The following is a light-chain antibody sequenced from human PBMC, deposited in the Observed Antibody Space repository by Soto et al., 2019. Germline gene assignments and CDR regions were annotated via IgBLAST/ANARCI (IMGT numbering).Light chain of an antibody. CDR2: DAS. Sequence: SVMTPSTASLSTSXGDIVTITFRARQSISTYLNWYQQKPGKAPKLLIYDASILATGVPSRFSGSGSGTDFTLTISSLQPEDIGTYYCQQYDHLITFGQGTLLEIK. CDR1: QSISTY. J-gene: IGKJ5*01. V-gene: IGKV1-33*01. CDR3: QQYDHLIT.